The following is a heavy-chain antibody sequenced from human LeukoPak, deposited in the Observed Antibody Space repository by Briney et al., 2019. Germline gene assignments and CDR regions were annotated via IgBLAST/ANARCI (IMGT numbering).Heavy chain of an antibody. CDR1: GYTFTGYY. J-gene: IGHJ6*02. Sequence: GASVKVSCKASGYTFTGYYMHWVRQAPGQGLEWMGWINPNSGGTNYAQKFQGRVTMTRDTSISTAYMELSRLRSDDTAVYYCARGPLRRGYYGMDVWGQGTTVTVSS. D-gene: IGHD3-10*01. CDR3: ARGPLRRGYYGMDV. CDR2: INPNSGGT. V-gene: IGHV1-2*02.